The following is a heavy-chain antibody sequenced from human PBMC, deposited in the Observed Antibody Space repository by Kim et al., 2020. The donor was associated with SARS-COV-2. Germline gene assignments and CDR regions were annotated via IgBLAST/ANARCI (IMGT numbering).Heavy chain of an antibody. CDR1: GFTFSDYA. V-gene: IGHV3-64D*09. D-gene: IGHD2-2*01. CDR2: INSNGAST. CDR3: VKELWTVTSPFDY. J-gene: IGHJ4*02. Sequence: GGSLRLSCSASGFTFSDYAMHWVRQAPGKGLEYVSAINSNGASTYYADSVKGRFTVSRDNSRNTVYLQMRSLRPDDTAVYYCVKELWTVTSPFDYWGQGTLVTDPS.